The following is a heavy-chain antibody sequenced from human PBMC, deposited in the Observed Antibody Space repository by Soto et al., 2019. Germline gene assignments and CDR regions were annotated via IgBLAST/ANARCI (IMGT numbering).Heavy chain of an antibody. V-gene: IGHV3-30*18. CDR1: GFTFSSYG. Sequence: GGSLRLSCAASGFTFSSYGMHWVRQAPGKGLEWVAVISYDGSNKYYADSVKGRFTISRDNSKNTLYLQMNSLRAEDTAVYYCAKDVSFGPRRDAFDIWGQGTMVTVSS. CDR3: AKDVSFGPRRDAFDI. J-gene: IGHJ3*02. D-gene: IGHD3-10*01. CDR2: ISYDGSNK.